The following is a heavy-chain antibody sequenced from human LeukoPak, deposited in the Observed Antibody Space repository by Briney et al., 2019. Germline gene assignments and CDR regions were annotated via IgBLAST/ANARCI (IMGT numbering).Heavy chain of an antibody. J-gene: IGHJ4*02. CDR2: IKSDGSAT. CDR1: GFTFRTYW. CDR3: ARGFSYNHFDY. Sequence: GGSLRLSCAASGFTFRTYWMHWVRQAPGKGLVWVSHIKSDGSATTYADSMKGRFTISRDNAKNTLYLQMNSLRAEDTAVYYCARGFSYNHFDYWGQGTLVTVSS. V-gene: IGHV3-74*01. D-gene: IGHD5-24*01.